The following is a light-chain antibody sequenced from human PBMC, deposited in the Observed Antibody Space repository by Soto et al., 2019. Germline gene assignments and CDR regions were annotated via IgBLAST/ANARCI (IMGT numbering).Light chain of an antibody. CDR1: QSISVY. V-gene: IGKV1-39*01. Sequence: DIQMTQSPSSLSVSVGDRITITCRSSQSISVYLNWYQQKPGTPPKLLIYAASNLQSGVPSKFTGSGSGTDFTLTISSLQPEDFATYYCQQSYRIPYTFGQGTKLEI. CDR2: AAS. J-gene: IGKJ2*01. CDR3: QQSYRIPYT.